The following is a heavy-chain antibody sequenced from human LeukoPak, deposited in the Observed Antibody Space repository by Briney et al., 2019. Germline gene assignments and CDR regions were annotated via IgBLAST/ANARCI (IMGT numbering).Heavy chain of an antibody. J-gene: IGHJ6*02. Sequence: ASVKVSCKASGYTFTGYYMHWVRQAPGQGLEWMGWMNPNSGNTGYAQKFRGRVTMTRNTSISTAYMELSSLRSEDTAVYYCARNPLYLQFYYYGMDVWGQGTTVTVSS. CDR2: MNPNSGNT. CDR3: ARNPLYLQFYYYGMDV. V-gene: IGHV1-8*02. CDR1: GYTFTGYY. D-gene: IGHD2-2*02.